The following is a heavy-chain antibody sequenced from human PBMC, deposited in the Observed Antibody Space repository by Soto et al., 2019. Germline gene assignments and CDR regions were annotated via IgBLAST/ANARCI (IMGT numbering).Heavy chain of an antibody. CDR2: IVVGSGNT. CDR3: GRLEGLATISYYFDY. CDR1: GFTFTSSA. J-gene: IGHJ4*02. V-gene: IGHV1-58*01. Sequence: GASVKVSCKASGFTFTSSAVQWVRQARGQRLEWIGWIVVGSGNTNYAQKFQERVTITRDMSTSTAYMELSSLRSEDTAVYYCGRLEGLATISYYFDYWGQGALVTVSS. D-gene: IGHD1-1*01.